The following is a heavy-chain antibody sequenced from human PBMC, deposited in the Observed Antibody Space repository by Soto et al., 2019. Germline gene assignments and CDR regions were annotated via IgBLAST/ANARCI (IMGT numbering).Heavy chain of an antibody. D-gene: IGHD3-10*01. Sequence: QVQLQESGPGLVKPSETLSLTCTVSGGSISSYYWSWIRQPPGKGLEWIGYIYYSGSTNYNPSLKSRVTISVDTSTNPFSLKLSSVTAADTAVYYCARGDPLLWFGEKVYYGMDVWGQGTTVTVSS. CDR2: IYYSGST. CDR3: ARGDPLLWFGEKVYYGMDV. V-gene: IGHV4-59*01. J-gene: IGHJ6*02. CDR1: GGSISSYY.